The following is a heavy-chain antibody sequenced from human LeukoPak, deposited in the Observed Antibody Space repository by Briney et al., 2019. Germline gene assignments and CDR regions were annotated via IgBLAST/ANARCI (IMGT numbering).Heavy chain of an antibody. CDR3: AKGTLWFYYGSGQRGYYFDY. J-gene: IGHJ4*02. Sequence: TGGSLRLSCAASGFTFKNYAMSWVRQAPRKGLEWVSAISGSGGSTYYADSVKGRFTISRDNSKNTLYLQMNSLRAEDTAVYYCAKGTLWFYYGSGQRGYYFDYWGQGTLVTVSS. D-gene: IGHD3-10*01. CDR2: ISGSGGST. V-gene: IGHV3-23*01. CDR1: GFTFKNYA.